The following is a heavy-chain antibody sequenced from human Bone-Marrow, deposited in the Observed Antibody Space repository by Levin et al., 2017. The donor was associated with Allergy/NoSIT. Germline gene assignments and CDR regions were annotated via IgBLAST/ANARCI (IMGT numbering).Heavy chain of an antibody. CDR1: GLTFSNYG. J-gene: IGHJ4*02. D-gene: IGHD1-1*01. CDR3: AKFGTGQFYGFDY. Sequence: GGSLRLSCADSGLTFSNYGMHWVRQAPGRGLEWVAVISFDASKEYYAESVKGRFTISRDNSKNTLYLQMNSLTVEDTAVYYCAKFGTGQFYGFDYWGRGTLVSVS. V-gene: IGHV3-30*18. CDR2: ISFDASKE.